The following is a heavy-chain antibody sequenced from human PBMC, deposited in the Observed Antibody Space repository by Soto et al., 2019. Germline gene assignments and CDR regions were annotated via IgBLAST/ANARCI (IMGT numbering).Heavy chain of an antibody. J-gene: IGHJ6*02. CDR3: ARDRFSSSFRPEKYYYYGMDV. V-gene: IGHV3-30-3*01. CDR2: ISYDGSNK. CDR1: GFTFSSYA. Sequence: GGSLRLSCAASGFTFSSYAMHWVRQAPGKGLEWVAVISYDGSNKYYADSVKGRFTISRDNSKNTLHLQMNSLRAEDTAVYYCARDRFSSSFRPEKYYYYGMDVWGQGTTVTVSS. D-gene: IGHD6-6*01.